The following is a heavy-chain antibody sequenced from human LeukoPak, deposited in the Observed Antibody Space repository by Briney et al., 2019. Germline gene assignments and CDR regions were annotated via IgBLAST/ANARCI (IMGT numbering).Heavy chain of an antibody. J-gene: IGHJ3*02. V-gene: IGHV1-2*02. CDR3: ARALGIQLWYTGPYDAFDI. Sequence: ASVKVSCKASGYTFTGYYMHWVRQAPGQGLEWMGWINPNSGGTNYAQKFQGRVTMTRDTSISTAYMELSRLRSDDTAVYYCARALGIQLWYTGPYDAFDIWGQGTMVTVSS. CDR2: INPNSGGT. D-gene: IGHD5-18*01. CDR1: GYTFTGYY.